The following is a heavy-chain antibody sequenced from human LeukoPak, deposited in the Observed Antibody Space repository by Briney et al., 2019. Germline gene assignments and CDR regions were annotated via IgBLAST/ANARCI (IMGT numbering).Heavy chain of an antibody. CDR3: ARVTYYYDSSGYNDAFDI. J-gene: IGHJ3*02. CDR1: GFTFSSYW. CDR2: IKQDGSEK. V-gene: IGHV3-7*01. Sequence: PGGSLRLSCAASGFTFSSYWMSWVRQAPGKGLEWVANIKQDGSEKYYVYSVKGRFTISRDNAKNSLYLQMNSLRAEDTAVYYCARVTYYYDSSGYNDAFDIWGQGTMVTVSS. D-gene: IGHD3-22*01.